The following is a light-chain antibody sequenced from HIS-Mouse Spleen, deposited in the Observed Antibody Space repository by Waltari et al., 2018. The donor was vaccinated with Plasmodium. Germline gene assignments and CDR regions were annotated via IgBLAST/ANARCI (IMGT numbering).Light chain of an antibody. Sequence: DIQMTQSPSSLSASVGDRVTITCRASQSISSSLNWYQQKPGKAPKLLIYAASSLQSGVPSRFSGSGSGTDFTLTISSLQPEDFATYYCQQSYSTPGTFGGGTKVEIK. CDR3: QQSYSTPGT. CDR2: AAS. CDR1: QSISSS. V-gene: IGKV1-39*01. J-gene: IGKJ4*01.